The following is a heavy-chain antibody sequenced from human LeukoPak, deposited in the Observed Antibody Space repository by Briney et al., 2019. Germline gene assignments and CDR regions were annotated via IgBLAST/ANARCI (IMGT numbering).Heavy chain of an antibody. V-gene: IGHV4-39*01. CDR2: INYGGTT. CDR3: ARYVVSGAGRYYFDY. J-gene: IGHJ4*02. D-gene: IGHD3-10*01. Sequence: SETLSLTCTVSGGSISSNNYCWSWIRQPPGREMEWIASINYGGTTYYNPSLKSRVTISVDTSKNQFSLRLSSVTAADTAVYLCARYVVSGAGRYYFDYWGRGSLVTVSS. CDR1: GGSISSNNYC.